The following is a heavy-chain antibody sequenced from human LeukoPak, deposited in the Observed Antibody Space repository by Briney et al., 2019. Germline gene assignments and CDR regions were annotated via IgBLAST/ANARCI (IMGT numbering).Heavy chain of an antibody. Sequence: GESLTISFTGSGYSFTSSWIGWVRQMPGKGLEGMGIINPGDSATRYSPSFQGQVTISADKSISTAYLQWSTLKASAAAMYYCARPGGIAARLYYFDYWGQGTLVTVSS. CDR1: GYSFTSSW. J-gene: IGHJ4*02. D-gene: IGHD6-6*01. V-gene: IGHV5-51*01. CDR3: ARPGGIAARLYYFDY. CDR2: INPGDSAT.